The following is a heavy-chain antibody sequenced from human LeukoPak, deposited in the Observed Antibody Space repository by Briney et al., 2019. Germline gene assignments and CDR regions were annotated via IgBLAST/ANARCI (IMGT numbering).Heavy chain of an antibody. CDR2: IGSSDSYI. V-gene: IGHV3-48*03. CDR3: ATIGAMGAFDI. J-gene: IGHJ3*02. D-gene: IGHD2-2*01. CDR1: GFSLSRCE. Sequence: GGSQRLLSAASGFSLSRCEMNWVRQAPGKGLEWISYIGSSDSYIHYADSVKGRFTISRDNTKNSLVLQVNSLRAEDTAVYYCATIGAMGAFDIWGQGTMVTVSS.